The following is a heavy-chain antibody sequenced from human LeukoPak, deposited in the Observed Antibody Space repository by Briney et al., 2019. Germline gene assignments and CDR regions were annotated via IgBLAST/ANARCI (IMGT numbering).Heavy chain of an antibody. D-gene: IGHD2-15*01. V-gene: IGHV3-7*01. CDR2: IKQDGGEK. Sequence: GGSLRLSCAASGFTFSSYWMSWVRQAPGKGLEWVANIKQDGGEKHYVDSVKGRFTISRDNAKNSLYLQMNSLRAEDTAVYYCASGGYCSGGSCLNFDYWGQGTLVTVSS. J-gene: IGHJ4*02. CDR3: ASGGYCSGGSCLNFDY. CDR1: GFTFSSYW.